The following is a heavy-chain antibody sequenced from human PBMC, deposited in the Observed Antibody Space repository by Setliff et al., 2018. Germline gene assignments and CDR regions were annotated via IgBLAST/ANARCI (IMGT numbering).Heavy chain of an antibody. Sequence: PSETLSLTCTVSGDSISSRTHYWSWIRQPAGKGLEWIGQVYTSWSTNYNPSLRSRVAISVDKSNNQFSLKLSSVTAADTAVYYCARGGTFRYFDFWGQGAPVTVSS. CDR2: VYTSWST. D-gene: IGHD5-12*01. CDR3: ARGGTFRYFDF. V-gene: IGHV4-61*09. J-gene: IGHJ4*02. CDR1: GDSISSRTHY.